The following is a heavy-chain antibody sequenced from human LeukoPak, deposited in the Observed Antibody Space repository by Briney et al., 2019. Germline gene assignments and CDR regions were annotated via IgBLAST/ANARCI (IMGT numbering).Heavy chain of an antibody. CDR1: GFTFSSYG. V-gene: IGHV3-30*02. CDR2: IRYDGSNK. CDR3: AKDDVLLWFGELGGFDY. D-gene: IGHD3-10*01. J-gene: IGHJ4*02. Sequence: QSGGSLRLSCAASGFTFSSYGMHWVRQAPGKGLEWVAFIRYDGSNKYYADSMKGRFTISRDNSKNTLYLQMNSLRAEDTAVYYCAKDDVLLWFGELGGFDYWGQGTLVTVSS.